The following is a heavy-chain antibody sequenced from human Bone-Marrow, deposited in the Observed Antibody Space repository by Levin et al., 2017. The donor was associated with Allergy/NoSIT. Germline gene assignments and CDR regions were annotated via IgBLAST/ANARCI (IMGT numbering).Heavy chain of an antibody. CDR1: GITFTNAW. J-gene: IGHJ4*02. CDR2: IKTNADGGTI. V-gene: IGHV3-15*01. CDR3: NSGDFDVWSGYYSFEY. Sequence: GGSLRLSCAASGITFTNAWMNWVRQAPGKGLEWVGLIKTNADGGTIDYATPVKGRFTISRDDSNNTLYLHMNSLITEDTAVYYCNSGDFDVWSGYYSFEYWGQGTLVTVSS. D-gene: IGHD3-3*01.